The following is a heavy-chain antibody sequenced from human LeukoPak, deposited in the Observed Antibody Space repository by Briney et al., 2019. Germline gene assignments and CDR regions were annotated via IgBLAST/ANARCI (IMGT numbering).Heavy chain of an antibody. V-gene: IGHV4-34*01. J-gene: IGHJ4*02. CDR2: INHSGGT. D-gene: IGHD2-21*02. CDR1: GGSFSGYY. Sequence: PSETLSLTCAVYGGSFSGYYWSWIRQPPGKGLEWIGEINHSGGTNYNPSLQSRVTISADTSKNQFALDLRSVTAADTAVYYCTRDIGDFVSDFWGQGTLVTVSS. CDR3: TRDIGDFVSDF.